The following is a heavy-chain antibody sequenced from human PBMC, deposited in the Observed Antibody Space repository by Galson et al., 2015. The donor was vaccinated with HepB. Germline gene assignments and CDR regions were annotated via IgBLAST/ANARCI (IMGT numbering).Heavy chain of an antibody. CDR2: ISYDGSNK. V-gene: IGHV3-30*04. CDR1: GFTFSDYA. J-gene: IGHJ5*02. D-gene: IGHD3/OR15-3a*01. CDR3: ARDQIKLWTGADYGWFGP. Sequence: SLRLSFAASGFTFSDYAIHWVRQAPGRGLEWVAVISYDGSNKRYADSVQGRFTISRDNSKNTLYLQMDSLRAEDTAKYYCARDQIKLWTGADYGWFGPWGQGTLVTVSS.